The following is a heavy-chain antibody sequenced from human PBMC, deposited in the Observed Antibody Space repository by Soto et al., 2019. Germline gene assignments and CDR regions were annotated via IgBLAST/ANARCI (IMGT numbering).Heavy chain of an antibody. J-gene: IGHJ6*02. CDR1: GDSIGSGNKY. V-gene: IGHV4-30-4*01. CDR2: IFSSVTT. CDR3: ARVPSPFDFSSAMDV. Sequence: QVQLRESGPGLVMPSQTLSLTCTVSGDSIGSGNKYWSWIREAPGKGLEWIGYIFSSVTTYYNPSLKSRLTMSLDTPQKQFSLKLNSVTAADTAVYFCARVPSPFDFSSAMDVWGQGTTVTVSS. D-gene: IGHD3-16*01.